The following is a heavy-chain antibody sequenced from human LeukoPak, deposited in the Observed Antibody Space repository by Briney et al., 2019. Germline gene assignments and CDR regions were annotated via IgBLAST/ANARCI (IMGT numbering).Heavy chain of an antibody. CDR2: INHSGST. CDR1: GGSFSDYY. CDR3: ARRGWLQFTHMDV. D-gene: IGHD5-24*01. Sequence: SETLSLTCSVYGGSFSDYYWAWIRQAPGKGLEWIGGINHSGSTNYNPSLKGRVTISVDTSKNQFSLKLSSVTAADTAVYYCARRGWLQFTHMDVWGKGTAVTVSS. V-gene: IGHV4-34*01. J-gene: IGHJ6*03.